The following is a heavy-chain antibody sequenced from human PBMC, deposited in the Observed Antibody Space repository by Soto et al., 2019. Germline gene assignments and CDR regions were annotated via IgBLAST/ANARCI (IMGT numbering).Heavy chain of an antibody. CDR3: ARVSDSDGHTSGWFDP. Sequence: SETLSLTCAVYGGSFSGYYWSWIRQPPGKGLEWIGEINHSGSTNYNPSLKSRVTISVDTSKNQFSLKLSSVTAADTAVYYCARVSDSDGHTSGWFDPWGQGTPVTVSA. D-gene: IGHD2-21*01. CDR1: GGSFSGYY. CDR2: INHSGST. V-gene: IGHV4-34*01. J-gene: IGHJ5*02.